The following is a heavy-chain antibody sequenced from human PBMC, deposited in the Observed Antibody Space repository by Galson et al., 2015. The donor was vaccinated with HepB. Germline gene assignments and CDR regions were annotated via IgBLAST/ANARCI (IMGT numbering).Heavy chain of an antibody. CDR2: IIPILGIA. J-gene: IGHJ5*02. Sequence: SVKVSCKASGGTFSSYTISWVRQAPGQGLEWMGRIIPILGIANYAQKFQGRVTITADKSTSTAYMELSSLRSEDTAVYYCARYYGSGSYLGSSTQPFDPWGQGTLVTVSS. CDR3: ARYYGSGSYLGSSTQPFDP. V-gene: IGHV1-69*02. D-gene: IGHD3-10*01. CDR1: GGTFSSYT.